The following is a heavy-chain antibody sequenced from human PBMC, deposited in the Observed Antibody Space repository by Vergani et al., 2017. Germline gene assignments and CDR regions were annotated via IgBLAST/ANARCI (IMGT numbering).Heavy chain of an antibody. CDR2: IYSGGST. CDR3: TRGPVDIVPTTTYYYYYDGVDV. V-gene: IGHV3-53*04. D-gene: IGHD5-12*01. Sequence: EVQLVESGGGLVQPGGSLRLSCAASGFTVSSNYMSWVRQAPGKGLEWVSVIYSGGSTYYADSVKGRFTITRHNSKNTLYLQMNSLRAEDTAVYYCTRGPVDIVPTTTYYYYYDGVDVWSQGATVTVSS. J-gene: IGHJ6*02. CDR1: GFTVSSNY.